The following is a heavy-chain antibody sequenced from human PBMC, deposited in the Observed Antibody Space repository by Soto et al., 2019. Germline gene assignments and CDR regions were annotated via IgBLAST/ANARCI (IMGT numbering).Heavy chain of an antibody. J-gene: IGHJ3*01. CDR2: ISSSKGVT. CDR1: GYIFIDYG. V-gene: IGHV1-18*01. CDR3: ARAKIDNFWRDYRLFAFDV. Sequence: QTQLVQSGAEVKKPGASVKVSCKASGYIFIDYGISWVRQAPGQGLEWMGWISSSKGVTNYPEKLQGRVTMTADTPPTTVYMELRTLRSDDTAMYYCARAKIDNFWRDYRLFAFDVWGQGTLVSVSS. D-gene: IGHD3-3*01.